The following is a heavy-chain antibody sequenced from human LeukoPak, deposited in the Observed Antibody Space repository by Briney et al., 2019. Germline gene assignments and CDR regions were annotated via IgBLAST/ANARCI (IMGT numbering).Heavy chain of an antibody. CDR1: GYTLTSYG. J-gene: IGHJ4*02. Sequence: ASVKDSCKASGYTLTSYGISWVRPAPGQGLGWMGWISAYNGKTNYAQELQGRVTMTTDTSPSKAYMALRSLRSDDTPVYYCARERLQYFRYWGQGTLVTVPS. CDR2: ISAYNGKT. D-gene: IGHD3-9*01. V-gene: IGHV1-18*01. CDR3: ARERLQYFRY.